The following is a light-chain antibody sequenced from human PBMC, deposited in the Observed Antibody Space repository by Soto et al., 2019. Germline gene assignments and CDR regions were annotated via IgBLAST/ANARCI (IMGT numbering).Light chain of an antibody. Sequence: QSALTQPASVSGSPGQSITISCTGTSRDIGAYNYVSWYLQHPGKAPKLMIYEVVNRPSGISNRFSGSKSGNTASLTISGLQAEDEADYYCCSYTSSSTVVFGGGTKVTVL. CDR3: CSYTSSSTVV. V-gene: IGLV2-14*01. CDR1: SRDIGAYNY. J-gene: IGLJ2*01. CDR2: EVV.